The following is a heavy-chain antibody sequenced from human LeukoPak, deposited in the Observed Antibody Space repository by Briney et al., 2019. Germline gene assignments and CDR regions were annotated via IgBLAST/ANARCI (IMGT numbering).Heavy chain of an antibody. V-gene: IGHV4-59*02. CDR2: IYYSGST. CDR3: ARGGGVVGATTWNY. Sequence: SETLSLTCTVSGGSVNYYCWSWIRQPPGKGLEWIGYIYYSGSTDYNPSLKSRVTISVDTSKNQFSLKLSSVTAADTAVYYCARGGGVVGATTWNYWGQGTLVTVSS. D-gene: IGHD1-26*01. CDR1: GGSVNYYC. J-gene: IGHJ4*02.